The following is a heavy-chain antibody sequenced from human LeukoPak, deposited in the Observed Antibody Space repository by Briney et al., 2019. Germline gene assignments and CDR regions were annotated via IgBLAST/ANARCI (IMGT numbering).Heavy chain of an antibody. V-gene: IGHV1-69*13. CDR2: IIPGFGTA. CDR1: GGTFSSYA. D-gene: IGHD3-10*01. J-gene: IGHJ3*02. Sequence: ASVKVSCKASGGTFSSYAISWVRQAPGQGLEWMGGIIPGFGTANYAQKFQGTVTITADVSATTVYMVLNSLRSEDTAVYYCAREPEPAITMVRGEVFDIWGQGTMVIVSS. CDR3: AREPEPAITMVRGEVFDI.